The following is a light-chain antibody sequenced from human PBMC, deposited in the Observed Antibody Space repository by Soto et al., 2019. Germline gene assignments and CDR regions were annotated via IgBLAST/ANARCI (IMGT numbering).Light chain of an antibody. Sequence: EIVLTQSPGTLSLSPGERATIACRASQSVSNNYLAWVQQKPGQAPRLLIYDASRRATGIPDRFSGSGSGTDFTLTISRLEPEDFAVYYCLQYGTSHTFGRGTKLEIK. CDR3: LQYGTSHT. CDR1: QSVSNNY. V-gene: IGKV3-20*01. CDR2: DAS. J-gene: IGKJ2*01.